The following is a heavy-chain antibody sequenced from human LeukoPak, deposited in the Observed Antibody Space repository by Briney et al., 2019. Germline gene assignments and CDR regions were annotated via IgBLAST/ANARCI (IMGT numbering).Heavy chain of an antibody. J-gene: IGHJ4*02. Sequence: PGGSLRLSCAASGFTFSSYAMSWVRQAPGKGLEWVSAISGSGGSTYYADSVKGRFTISRDNSKNTLYLQMNSLRAEDTAVYYCAKDRPSLYYDFWSGYYTRGTLFDYWGQGTLATVSS. D-gene: IGHD3-3*01. V-gene: IGHV3-23*01. CDR2: ISGSGGST. CDR3: AKDRPSLYYDFWSGYYTRGTLFDY. CDR1: GFTFSSYA.